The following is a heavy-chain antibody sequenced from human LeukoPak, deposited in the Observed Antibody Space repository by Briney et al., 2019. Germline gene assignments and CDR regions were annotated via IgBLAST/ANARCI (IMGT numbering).Heavy chain of an antibody. CDR2: IFYSGNT. D-gene: IGHD6-19*01. V-gene: IGHV4-61*08. CDR3: ARGDPAVAGTGPLVGYFDY. J-gene: IGHJ4*02. Sequence: SETLSLTCAVSGGSISSGGYSWSWIRQPPGKGLEWIGYIFYSGNTNYNPSLKSRVTISVDTSKNQFSLKLSSVTAADTAVYYCARGDPAVAGTGPLVGYFDYWGQGTLVTVSS. CDR1: GGSISSGGYS.